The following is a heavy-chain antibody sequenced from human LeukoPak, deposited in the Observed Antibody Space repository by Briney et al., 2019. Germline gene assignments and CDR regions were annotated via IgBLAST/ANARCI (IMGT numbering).Heavy chain of an antibody. Sequence: SETLSLTCTVSGYSISSGYYWGWIRQPPGKGLEWIGSIYYSGSTYYNPSLKSRVTISVDTSKNQFSLKLSSVTAADTAVYYCARHPMVRGRYFDYWGQGTLVTVSS. V-gene: IGHV4-38-2*02. CDR3: ARHPMVRGRYFDY. CDR1: GYSISSGYY. CDR2: IYYSGST. D-gene: IGHD3-10*01. J-gene: IGHJ4*02.